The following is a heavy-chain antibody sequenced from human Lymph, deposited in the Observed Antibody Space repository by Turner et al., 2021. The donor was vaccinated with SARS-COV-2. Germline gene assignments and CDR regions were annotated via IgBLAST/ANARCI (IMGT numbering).Heavy chain of an antibody. J-gene: IGHJ4*02. CDR3: ARLVRRAEYYFDY. CDR2: IYYSGSN. CDR1: GGSISSSSHY. Sequence: QLQLQESGPGLVKPSETLSLTSTVSGGSISSSSHYWGWIRQPPGRGLEWIGHIYYSGSNYYNPSLKSRVTISVDTSKNQFSLKLSSVTAADTAVYYCARLVRRAEYYFDYWGQGTLVTVSS. V-gene: IGHV4-39*01. D-gene: IGHD3-10*01.